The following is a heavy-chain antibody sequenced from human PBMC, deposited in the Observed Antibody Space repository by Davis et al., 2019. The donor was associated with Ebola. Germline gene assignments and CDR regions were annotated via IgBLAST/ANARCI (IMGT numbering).Heavy chain of an antibody. J-gene: IGHJ4*02. D-gene: IGHD5-18*01. Sequence: GSLRLSCTVSGYSISSGYYWGWMRQPPGKGLGWIGTIYHSGSTYYNPSLESRVTISLDTSKNQFSLKLSSVTAADTAVYYCARGRYSYGYFDYWGQGTLVTVSP. CDR2: IYHSGST. V-gene: IGHV4-38-2*02. CDR3: ARGRYSYGYFDY. CDR1: GYSISSGYY.